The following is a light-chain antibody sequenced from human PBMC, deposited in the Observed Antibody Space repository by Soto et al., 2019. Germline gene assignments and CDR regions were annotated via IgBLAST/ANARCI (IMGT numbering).Light chain of an antibody. V-gene: IGKV1-39*01. CDR3: QQSYSTPT. J-gene: IGKJ3*01. CDR1: QGISTY. Sequence: DIPMTQSPSSLPASVGDRVTITCRASQGISTYVNWYQQKAGKAPKLLIYDASSLYSGVPSRFSGSGSGTDFTLTISTLQPEDFATYYCQQSYSTPTFGPGTKVDIK. CDR2: DAS.